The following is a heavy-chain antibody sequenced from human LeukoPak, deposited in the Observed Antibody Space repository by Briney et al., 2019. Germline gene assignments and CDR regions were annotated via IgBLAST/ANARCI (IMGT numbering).Heavy chain of an antibody. CDR3: AREGPRGNSQFDY. J-gene: IGHJ4*02. D-gene: IGHD2/OR15-2a*01. Sequence: GGSLRLSCAASGFTFSSYGMHWVRQAPGKGLEWVALIWYDGSNKYYVDSVKGRLTISRDNSKNTLYLQMNSLRVEDTAVYYCAREGPRGNSQFDYWGQETLVTVSS. V-gene: IGHV3-33*01. CDR2: IWYDGSNK. CDR1: GFTFSSYG.